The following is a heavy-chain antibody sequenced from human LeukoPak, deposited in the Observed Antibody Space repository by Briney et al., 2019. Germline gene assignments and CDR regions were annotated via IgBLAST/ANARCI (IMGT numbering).Heavy chain of an antibody. Sequence: SRTLSLTCTVSGGSISSGSYYWHWIRQPAGKGLEWIGRVYTSGSTNYNPSLKSRVTISVDTSKNQFSLKLSSVTAADTAVYYCARDSGAVEATGVGFDYWGQGTLVTVSS. CDR1: GGSISSGSYY. CDR2: VYTSGST. J-gene: IGHJ4*02. V-gene: IGHV4-61*02. D-gene: IGHD1-26*01. CDR3: ARDSGAVEATGVGFDY.